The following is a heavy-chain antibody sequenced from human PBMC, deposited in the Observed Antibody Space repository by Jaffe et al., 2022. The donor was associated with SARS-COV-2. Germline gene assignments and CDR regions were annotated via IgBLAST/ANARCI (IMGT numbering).Heavy chain of an antibody. Sequence: EVQLVESGGGLVQPGGSLRLSCAASGFTFSSYSMNWVRQAPGKGLEWVSYISSSSSTIYYADSVKGRFTISRDNAKNSLYLQMNSLRAEDTAVYYCARGALGYFDWLLYPGAFDIWGQGTMVTVSS. CDR1: GFTFSSYS. D-gene: IGHD3-9*01. CDR2: ISSSSSTI. V-gene: IGHV3-48*01. CDR3: ARGALGYFDWLLYPGAFDI. J-gene: IGHJ3*02.